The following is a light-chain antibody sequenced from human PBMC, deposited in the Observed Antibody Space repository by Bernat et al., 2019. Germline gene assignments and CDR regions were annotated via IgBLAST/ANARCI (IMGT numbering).Light chain of an antibody. CDR1: QSIGSW. V-gene: IGKV1-5*03. CDR3: QQYNTYSRT. Sequence: DIQMTQSPSTLSASVGDRVTITCRASQSIGSWLAWYQQKPVKAPKLLIYKASNLESGVPSRFSGSGSGTEFTLTISSLQPDDFATYYCQQYNTYSRTFGQGTKVEIK. J-gene: IGKJ1*01. CDR2: KAS.